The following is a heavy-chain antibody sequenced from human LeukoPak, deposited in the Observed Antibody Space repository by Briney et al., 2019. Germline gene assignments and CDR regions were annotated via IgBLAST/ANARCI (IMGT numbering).Heavy chain of an antibody. CDR2: INPDGSST. D-gene: IGHD3-10*01. CDR1: GFTFRTYW. J-gene: IGHJ6*03. V-gene: IGHV3-74*01. CDR3: ARDWPVLLWFGEPGYMDV. Sequence: GGSLRPSCVASGFTFRTYWMHWVRQAPGKGLEWLSRINPDGSSTTYADSVKGRFTISRDNAKNTLHLQMNSLRAEDTAVYYCARDWPVLLWFGEPGYMDVWGKGTTVTVSS.